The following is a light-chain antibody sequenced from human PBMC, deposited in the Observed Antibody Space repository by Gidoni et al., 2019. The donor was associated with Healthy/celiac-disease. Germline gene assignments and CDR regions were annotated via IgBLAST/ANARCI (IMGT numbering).Light chain of an antibody. V-gene: IGKV3-11*01. CDR3: QQRSNWPALT. Sequence: VLTQSPATLSLSPGERATLSCRASQSVSSYLAWYQQKPGQAPRLLIYDASNRATGIPARFSGSGSGTDFTLTISSLEPEDFAVYYCQQRSNWPALTFGGGTKVEIK. CDR2: DAS. CDR1: QSVSSY. J-gene: IGKJ4*01.